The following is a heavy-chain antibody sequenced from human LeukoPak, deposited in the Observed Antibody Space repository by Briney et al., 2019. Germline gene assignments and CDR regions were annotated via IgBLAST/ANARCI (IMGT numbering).Heavy chain of an antibody. J-gene: IGHJ4*02. V-gene: IGHV3-30-3*01. CDR1: GFTFSSYA. CDR3: ARASITMVRGVIPYYFDY. Sequence: PGGSLRLSCAASGFTFSSYAMHWVRQAPGKGLEWVAVISYDGSNKYYADSVKGRFTISRDNSKNTLYLQMNSLRVEDTAVYYCARASITMVRGVIPYYFDYWGQGTLVTVSS. D-gene: IGHD3-10*01. CDR2: ISYDGSNK.